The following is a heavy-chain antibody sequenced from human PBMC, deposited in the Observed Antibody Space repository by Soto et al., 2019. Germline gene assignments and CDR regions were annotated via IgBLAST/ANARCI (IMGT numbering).Heavy chain of an antibody. J-gene: IGHJ6*02. V-gene: IGHV1-69*13. CDR3: ARGSPRRFLEGWNYYYGMDV. CDR1: GGTFSSYA. D-gene: IGHD3-3*01. Sequence: SVKVSCKASGGTFSSYAISWVRQAPGQGLEWMGGIIPIFGTANYAQKFQGRVTITADESTSTAYMELSSLRSEDTAVYYCARGSPRRFLEGWNYYYGMDVWGQGTTVTVSS. CDR2: IIPIFGTA.